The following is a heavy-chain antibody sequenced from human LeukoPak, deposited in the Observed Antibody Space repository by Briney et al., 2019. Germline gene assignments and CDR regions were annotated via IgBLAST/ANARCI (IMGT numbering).Heavy chain of an antibody. CDR3: AQGHYHMDV. CDR2: IEPDGSEK. J-gene: IGHJ6*02. CDR1: GFTFRDYW. V-gene: IGHV3-7*01. Sequence: GGSLRLSCAASGFTFRDYWMTWVRQAAGKGLEWVASIEPDGSEKYYANSVKGRFTLSRDNVENSLYLQMNTLRVDDTAVYYCAQGHYHMDVGGHGTTVTVSS.